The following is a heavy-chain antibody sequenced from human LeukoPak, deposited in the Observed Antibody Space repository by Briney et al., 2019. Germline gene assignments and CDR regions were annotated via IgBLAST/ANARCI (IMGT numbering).Heavy chain of an antibody. CDR3: ARDYRGYFWSGFRFDP. Sequence: ASVKVSCKASGYTFTSYYMHWVRQAPGQGLEWMGWINPNSGGTNYGQRFQGRVTMTRDTSISTVYMELSRLRSDDTAVYYCARDYRGYFWSGFRFDPWGQGTLVTVSS. J-gene: IGHJ5*02. CDR2: INPNSGGT. CDR1: GYTFTSYY. D-gene: IGHD3-3*01. V-gene: IGHV1-2*02.